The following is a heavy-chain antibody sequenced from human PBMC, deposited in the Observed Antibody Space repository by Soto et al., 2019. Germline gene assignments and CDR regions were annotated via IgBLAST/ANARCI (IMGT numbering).Heavy chain of an antibody. CDR3: AKGLSVGYTLYYFDY. D-gene: IGHD5-12*01. J-gene: IGHJ4*02. CDR2: ISGTGDTT. V-gene: IGHV3-23*01. Sequence: GGSLRLSCAASGFSFSNYAMNWVRQAPGKGLEWVSAISGTGDTTYYADSVKGRFTISRDNSKNTLYLQMNSLRAEDTAIYYCAKGLSVGYTLYYFDYWGQGALVTVSS. CDR1: GFSFSNYA.